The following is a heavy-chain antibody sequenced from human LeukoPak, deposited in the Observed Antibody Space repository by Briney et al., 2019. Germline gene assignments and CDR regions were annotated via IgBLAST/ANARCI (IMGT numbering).Heavy chain of an antibody. Sequence: ASVKVSCKASGYTFTSYGISWVRQAPGQGLEWMGWISAYNGNTNYAQKLQGRVTMTTDTSTSTAYMELRGLRSDDTAVYYCARDPNYYGSGSYYWSLYYYYYGMDVWGQGTTVTVSS. CDR2: ISAYNGNT. J-gene: IGHJ6*02. D-gene: IGHD3-10*01. CDR3: ARDPNYYGSGSYYWSLYYYYYGMDV. CDR1: GYTFTSYG. V-gene: IGHV1-18*01.